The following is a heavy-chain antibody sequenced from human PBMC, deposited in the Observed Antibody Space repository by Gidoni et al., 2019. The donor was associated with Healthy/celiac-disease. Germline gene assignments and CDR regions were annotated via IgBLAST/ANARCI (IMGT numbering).Heavy chain of an antibody. J-gene: IGHJ4*02. D-gene: IGHD1-26*01. CDR2: ISAYNGNT. CDR3: AREVGAYYFDY. CDR1: GYTFTSYG. V-gene: IGHV1-18*01. Sequence: QVQLVQSGAKVRKPGASLRFSSKPSGYTFTSYGISWVRQAPGQGLEWMGWISAYNGNTNYAQKLQGRVTMTTDTSTSTAYMELRSLRSDDTAVYYCAREVGAYYFDYWGQGTLVTVSS.